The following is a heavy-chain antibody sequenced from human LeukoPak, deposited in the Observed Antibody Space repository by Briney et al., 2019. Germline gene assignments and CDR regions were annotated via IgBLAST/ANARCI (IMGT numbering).Heavy chain of an antibody. CDR3: ARSPEGGGLFDY. CDR1: AGSISGYY. D-gene: IGHD1-26*01. J-gene: IGHJ4*02. CDR2: IYYSGST. V-gene: IGHV4-59*08. Sequence: SETLSLTCTVSAGSISGYYWSWIRQPPGKGLEWVGYIYYSGSTNYNPSLKSRVTISVDTSKTQYSLKLSSVTAADTAVYYCARSPEGGGLFDYWGQGTLVTVSP.